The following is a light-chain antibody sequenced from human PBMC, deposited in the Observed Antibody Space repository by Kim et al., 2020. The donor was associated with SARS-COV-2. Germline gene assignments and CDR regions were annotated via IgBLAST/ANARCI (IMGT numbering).Light chain of an antibody. CDR2: YDS. Sequence: SYELTQPPSVSVAPGKTARITCGGNNIGSKSVQWYQQKPGQAPVLVISYDSDRPSGIPERFSGSNSANTATLTISRVEAGDEADYYCQVWDSSSDHVVFGGGTQLTAL. CDR1: NIGSKS. V-gene: IGLV3-21*04. J-gene: IGLJ2*01. CDR3: QVWDSSSDHVV.